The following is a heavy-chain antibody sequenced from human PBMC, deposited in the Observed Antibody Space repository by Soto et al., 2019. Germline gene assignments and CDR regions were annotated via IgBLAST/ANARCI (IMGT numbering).Heavy chain of an antibody. V-gene: IGHV1-69*13. CDR1: GGTFRSYA. J-gene: IGHJ6*02. CDR2: IIPIFGTA. CDR3: ARGSLIAVAAWYYYYGMDV. Sequence: ASVQVSCQASGGTFRSYAISWVRQAPGQGLEWMGGIIPIFGTANYAQKFQGRVPITADESTSTAYMELSSLRSEDTAVYYCARGSLIAVAAWYYYYGMDVWGQGTTVTVSS. D-gene: IGHD6-19*01.